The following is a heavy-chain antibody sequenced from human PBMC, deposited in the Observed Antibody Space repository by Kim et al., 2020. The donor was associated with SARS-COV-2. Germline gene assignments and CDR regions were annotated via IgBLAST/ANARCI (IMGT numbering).Heavy chain of an antibody. Sequence: SETLSLTCAVYGGSFSGYYWSWIRQPPGKGLEWIGEINHSGSTNYNPSLKSRVTISVDTSKNQFSLKLSSVTAADTAVYYCAKGRGTIFGVVTHFDYWGQGTLVTVSS. D-gene: IGHD3-3*01. CDR1: GGSFSGYY. J-gene: IGHJ4*02. CDR2: INHSGST. V-gene: IGHV4-34*01. CDR3: AKGRGTIFGVVTHFDY.